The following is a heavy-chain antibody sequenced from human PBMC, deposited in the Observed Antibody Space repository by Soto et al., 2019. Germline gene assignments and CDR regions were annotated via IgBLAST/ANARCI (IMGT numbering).Heavy chain of an antibody. CDR1: GGSISSGGYS. V-gene: IGHV4-61*02. D-gene: IGHD5-18*01. Sequence: QLQLQESGSGLVKPSQTLSLTCAVSGGSISSGGYSWSWIRQPAGKGLEWIGRIYTSGSTNYNPSLKSRVTMSVDTSKNQFSLKLSSVTAADTAVYYCARDAVDTALGYYYYYGMDVWGQGTTVTVSS. CDR2: IYTSGST. CDR3: ARDAVDTALGYYYYYGMDV. J-gene: IGHJ6*02.